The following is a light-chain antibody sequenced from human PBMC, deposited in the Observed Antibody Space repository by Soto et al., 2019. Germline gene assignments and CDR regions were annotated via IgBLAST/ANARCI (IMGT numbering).Light chain of an antibody. J-gene: IGLJ2*01. CDR2: DVS. CDR3: SSYAGRGTVV. CDR1: SSDVGGYNY. Sequence: QSALTQPASVSGSPGQSITISCTGTSSDVGGYNYVSWYQHNPGKAPKLMIYDVSNRPSGVSNRFSGSKSGNTASLTISGLQAEDEADYHCSSYAGRGTVVFGGGTKVTVL. V-gene: IGLV2-14*01.